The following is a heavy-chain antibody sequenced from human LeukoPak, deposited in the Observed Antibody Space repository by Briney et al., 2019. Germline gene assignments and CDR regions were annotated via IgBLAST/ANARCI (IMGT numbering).Heavy chain of an antibody. CDR3: ARDFPESGDY. V-gene: IGHV3-21*01. CDR2: ISSSSSYI. J-gene: IGHJ4*02. D-gene: IGHD1-14*01. CDR1: GFIFSSYA. Sequence: GGSLRLSCAASGFIFSSYAMSWVRQAPGKGLEWVSSISSSSSYIYYADSVKGRFTISRDNAKNSLYLQMNSLRAEDTAVYYCARDFPESGDYWGQGTLVTVSS.